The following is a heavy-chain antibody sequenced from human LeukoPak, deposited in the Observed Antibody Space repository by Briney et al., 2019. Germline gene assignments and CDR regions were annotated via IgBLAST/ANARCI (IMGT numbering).Heavy chain of an antibody. Sequence: PSETLSLTCTVSGGSISSSSYYWGWIRQPPGKGLEWIGSIYYSGSTYYNPSLKSRVTMSVDTFKNQFSLKLSSVTAADTAVYYCARDLGGFGAAAGKGWFDPWGQGTLVTVSS. CDR1: GGSISSSSYY. CDR3: ARDLGGFGAAAGKGWFDP. V-gene: IGHV4-39*07. J-gene: IGHJ5*02. CDR2: IYYSGST. D-gene: IGHD6-13*01.